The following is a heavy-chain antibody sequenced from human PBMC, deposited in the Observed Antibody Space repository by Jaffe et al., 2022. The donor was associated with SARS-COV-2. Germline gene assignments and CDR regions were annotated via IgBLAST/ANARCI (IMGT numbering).Heavy chain of an antibody. J-gene: IGHJ6*02. CDR2: ISGSGGST. V-gene: IGHV3-23*01. CDR1: GFTFSSYA. Sequence: EVQLLESGGGLVQPGGSLRLSCAASGFTFSSYAMSWVRQAPGKGLEWVSAISGSGGSTYYADSVKGRFTISRDNSKNTLYLQMNSLRAEDTAVYYCAKDKVSGSWVYYYYGMDVWGQGTTVTVSS. D-gene: IGHD6-13*01. CDR3: AKDKVSGSWVYYYYGMDV.